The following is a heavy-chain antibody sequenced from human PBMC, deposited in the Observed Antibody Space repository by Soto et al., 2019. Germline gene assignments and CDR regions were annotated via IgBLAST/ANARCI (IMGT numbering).Heavy chain of an antibody. CDR3: ARDPIWTYPSNYARLHYLGP. J-gene: IGHJ5*02. D-gene: IGHD4-4*01. CDR2: IHAAKVNT. CDR1: RYTFTNNV. V-gene: IGHV1-3*01. Sequence: ASVKLSCKASRYTFTNNVIHWLRQAPGQTLEWMRWIHAAKVNTKYSQKFEARVTLTRDTAASTANTELHSLPSDDTAVYYCARDPIWTYPSNYARLHYLGPWGQGNPVTVSS.